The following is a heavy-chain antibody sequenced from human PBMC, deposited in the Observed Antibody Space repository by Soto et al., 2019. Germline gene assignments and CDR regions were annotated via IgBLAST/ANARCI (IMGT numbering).Heavy chain of an antibody. CDR1: GFTFSSYA. J-gene: IGHJ4*02. D-gene: IGHD2-2*01. CDR2: ISGSGGST. Sequence: GGSLRLSCAASGFTFSSYAMSWVRQAPGKGLEWVSAISGSGGSTYYADSVKGRFTISRDNSKNTLYLQMNSLRAEDTAVYYCAKDSDCSSTSCKGIDYWGQGTLVTVSS. CDR3: AKDSDCSSTSCKGIDY. V-gene: IGHV3-23*01.